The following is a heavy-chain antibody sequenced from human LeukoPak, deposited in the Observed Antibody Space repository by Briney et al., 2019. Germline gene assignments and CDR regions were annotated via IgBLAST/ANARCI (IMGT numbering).Heavy chain of an antibody. CDR3: AGGDRNGWYFDF. D-gene: IGHD6-19*01. CDR2: INWNGCST. CDR1: GFIFDDHG. J-gene: IGHJ4*02. V-gene: IGHV3-20*04. Sequence: PGGSLRLSCAASGFIFDDHGMSWVRHVPGKGLEWVSGINWNGCSTGYADSVKGRFTISRDNAKNSLYLQMNSLRAEDTALYYCAGGDRNGWYFDFWGQGILVTVSS.